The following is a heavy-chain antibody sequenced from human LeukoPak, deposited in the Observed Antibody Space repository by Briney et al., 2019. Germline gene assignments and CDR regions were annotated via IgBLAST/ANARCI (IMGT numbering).Heavy chain of an antibody. CDR3: ARGSPLWFGELLSWWFDP. D-gene: IGHD3-10*01. J-gene: IGHJ5*02. CDR1: AGSISSGSYE. V-gene: IGHV4-61*02. Sequence: SQTLSLTCTVSAGSISSGSYEWSWIRQPAGKGLEWIGRIYTSGSTNYNPSLKSRVTISVDTSKNQLSLKLSSLTAADTAVYYCARGSPLWFGELLSWWFDPWGQGTLVTVSS. CDR2: IYTSGST.